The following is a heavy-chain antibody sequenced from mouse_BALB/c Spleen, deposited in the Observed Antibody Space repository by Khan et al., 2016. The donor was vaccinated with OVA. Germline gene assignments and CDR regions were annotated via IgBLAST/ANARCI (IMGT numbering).Heavy chain of an antibody. CDR1: GFTFSTYG. Sequence: EVELVESGGDLVKPEGSLKLSCAASGFTFSTYGMSWVRQTPDKRLEWVATISSGGSYTYYPDSVQGRFTISRDNAKNTLYLQMSSLKSEDTAMFYGARLAYYYDSEVFAYWGQGTLVTVSA. CDR3: ARLAYYYDSEVFAY. V-gene: IGHV5-6*01. CDR2: ISSGGSYT. J-gene: IGHJ3*01. D-gene: IGHD1-1*01.